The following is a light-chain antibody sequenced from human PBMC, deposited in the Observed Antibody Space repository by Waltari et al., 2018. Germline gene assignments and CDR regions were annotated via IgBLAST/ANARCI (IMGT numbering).Light chain of an antibody. CDR2: WAS. V-gene: IGKV4-1*01. J-gene: IGKJ1*01. CDR1: QNILYSSNNKNY. CDR3: QQHYSTPRT. Sequence: DIVMTQSPDSLAVSLGERATINCKSSQNILYSSNNKNYLAWYQLKPGQAPKLLFYWASTRESGVPDRFSGSGSGTEFTLTSNSLQAEDVAVYYCQQHYSTPRTFGQGTKVEIK.